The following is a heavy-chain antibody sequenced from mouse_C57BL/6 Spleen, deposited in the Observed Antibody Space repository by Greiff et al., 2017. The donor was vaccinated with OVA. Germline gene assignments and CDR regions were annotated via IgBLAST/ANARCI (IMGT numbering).Heavy chain of an antibody. Sequence: EVQLQESGPGMVKPSQSLSLTCTVTGYSITSGYDWHWIRHFPGNKLEWMGYISYSGSTNYNPSLKSRISITHDTSKNHFFLKLNSVTTEDTATYYCARGGDYPFAYWGQGTLVTVSA. CDR3: ARGGDYPFAY. D-gene: IGHD2-4*01. CDR2: ISYSGST. CDR1: GYSITSGYD. J-gene: IGHJ3*01. V-gene: IGHV3-1*01.